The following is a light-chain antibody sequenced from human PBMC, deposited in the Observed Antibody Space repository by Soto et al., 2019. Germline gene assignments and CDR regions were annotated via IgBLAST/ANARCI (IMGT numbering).Light chain of an antibody. CDR3: QSYDSSLSALYV. CDR2: GNS. J-gene: IGLJ1*01. Sequence: QSVLTQRPPVSGAPGQRVTISCTGSSSNIGAGYDVHWYQQLPGTAPKLLIYGNSNRPSGVPDRFSGSKSGTSASLAITGLQAEDEADYYCQSYDSSLSALYVFGTGTKVTVL. V-gene: IGLV1-40*01. CDR1: SSNIGAGYD.